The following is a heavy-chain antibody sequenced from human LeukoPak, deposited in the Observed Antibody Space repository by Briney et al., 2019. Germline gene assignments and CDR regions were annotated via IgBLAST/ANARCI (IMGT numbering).Heavy chain of an antibody. J-gene: IGHJ4*02. CDR1: GGSFSGYY. CDR2: INHSGST. CDR3: ARVDSSTWEFDY. Sequence: SETLSLTCAVYGGSFSGYYWSWIRQPPGKGLEWIGEINHSGSTNYNPSLKSRVTISVDTSKNQFSLKLSSVTAADTAVYYCARVDSSTWEFDYWGQGTLVTVSS. D-gene: IGHD6-13*01. V-gene: IGHV4-34*01.